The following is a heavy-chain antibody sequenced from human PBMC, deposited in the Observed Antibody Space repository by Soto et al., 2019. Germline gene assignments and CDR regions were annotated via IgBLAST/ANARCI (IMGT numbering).Heavy chain of an antibody. J-gene: IGHJ4*02. Sequence: QLQLQESGPGLVKPSETLSLTCTVSGGSISSSSYYWGWIRQPPGKGLEWIGSIYYSGSTYYNPSLKSRVTISVDTSKNQFSLKLSSVTAADTAVYYCARNSSSLSLASSGFDYWGQGTLVTVSS. CDR2: IYYSGST. CDR3: ARNSSSLSLASSGFDY. D-gene: IGHD6-6*01. CDR1: GGSISSSSYY. V-gene: IGHV4-39*01.